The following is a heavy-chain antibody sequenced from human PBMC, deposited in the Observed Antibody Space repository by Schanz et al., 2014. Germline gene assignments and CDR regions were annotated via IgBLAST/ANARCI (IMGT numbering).Heavy chain of an antibody. V-gene: IGHV1-46*03. CDR3: GTGVSRSDIDF. CDR1: GYTFTTYY. CDR2: INPSGGST. D-gene: IGHD3-10*01. J-gene: IGHJ4*02. Sequence: QVQLLQSGAEVKKPGASMKVSCKASGYTFTTYYMLWVRQAPGQGLEWMGIINPSGGSTRYGQKFQGRSTVTTNTSTSTVYLELSSLRSDDTGVYYCGTGVSRSDIDFWGQGTLITVSS.